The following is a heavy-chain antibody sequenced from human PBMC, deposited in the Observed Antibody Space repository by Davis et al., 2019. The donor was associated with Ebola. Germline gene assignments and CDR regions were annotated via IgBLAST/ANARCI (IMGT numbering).Heavy chain of an antibody. CDR1: GFLFSSYA. CDR2: ISASGGAT. D-gene: IGHD3-10*01. Sequence: GESLKISCAASGFLFSSYAMSWVRQAPGGGLEWVSSISASGGATFSADSVKGRIVMSRDNSNATLYLRMNNLRAEDTAIYYCAKDLTSYYGSGDFFDYWGQGILVTVSS. CDR3: AKDLTSYYGSGDFFDY. J-gene: IGHJ4*02. V-gene: IGHV3-23*01.